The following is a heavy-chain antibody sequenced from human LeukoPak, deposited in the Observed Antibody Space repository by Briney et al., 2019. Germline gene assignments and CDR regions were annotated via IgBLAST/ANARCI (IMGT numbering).Heavy chain of an antibody. J-gene: IGHJ4*02. D-gene: IGHD6-13*01. Sequence: AASVKVSCKASGYTFTSYGISWVRQAPGQGLEWMGWISAYNGNTNYAQKLQGRVTMTTDTSTSTAYMELRSLRSDDTAVYYCARDRRGYSSSWYGGYWGQGTLVTVSS. CDR2: ISAYNGNT. CDR3: ARDRRGYSSSWYGGY. V-gene: IGHV1-18*01. CDR1: GYTFTSYG.